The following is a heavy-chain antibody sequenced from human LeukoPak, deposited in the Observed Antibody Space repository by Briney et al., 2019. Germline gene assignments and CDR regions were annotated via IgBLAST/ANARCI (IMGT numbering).Heavy chain of an antibody. CDR3: ARHFRGNYPGYLDF. V-gene: IGHV4-4*07. CDR2: MYVTGTT. J-gene: IGHJ4*02. Sequence: KPSETLSLTCTVSGGSLNGYFWNWIRHPAGQGLEWIGRMYVTGTTNYNPSLKSRVAMSLDESKNQFSLRLSSLTAADTAIYYCARHFRGNYPGYLDFWGQGILVTVSS. D-gene: IGHD1-26*01. CDR1: GGSLNGYF.